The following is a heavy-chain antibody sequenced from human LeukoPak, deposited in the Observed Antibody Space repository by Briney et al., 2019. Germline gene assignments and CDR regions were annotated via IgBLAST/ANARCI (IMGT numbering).Heavy chain of an antibody. CDR3: AKLAKYFYGSETYYFFEH. D-gene: IGHD3-10*01. CDR2: ISSSSSYI. V-gene: IGHV3-21*01. J-gene: IGHJ4*02. CDR1: GFTFSSYS. Sequence: PGGSLRLSCAASGFTFSSYSMNWVRQAPGKGLEWVSSISSSSSYIYYADSVKGRFTISRDNAKNSLYLQMNSLRVDDTAVYYCAKLAKYFYGSETYYFFEHWGQGTPVTASS.